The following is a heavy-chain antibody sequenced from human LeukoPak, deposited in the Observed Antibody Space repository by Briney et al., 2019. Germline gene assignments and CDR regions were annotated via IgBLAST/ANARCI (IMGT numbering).Heavy chain of an antibody. CDR1: GGSFSGYY. CDR3: ARGGNQHRQTTVTIFPAWFDP. Sequence: SETLSLTCAVYGGSFSGYYWSWIRQPPGKGLEWIGEINHSGSTNYNPSLKSRVTISVDTSKNQFSLKLSSVTAADTAVYYCARGGNQHRQTTVTIFPAWFDPWGQGTLVTVSS. J-gene: IGHJ5*02. CDR2: INHSGST. V-gene: IGHV4-34*01. D-gene: IGHD4-17*01.